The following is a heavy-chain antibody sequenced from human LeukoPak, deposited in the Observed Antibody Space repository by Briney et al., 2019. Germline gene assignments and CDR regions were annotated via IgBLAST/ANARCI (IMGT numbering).Heavy chain of an antibody. J-gene: IGHJ4*02. D-gene: IGHD3-22*01. CDR3: ARDSDYDSSGYYY. V-gene: IGHV1-2*02. CDR1: GYTFTGYY. Sequence: ASVKVSCKASGYTFTGYYMHWVRQAPGQGLEWMGWINPNSGGTNYAQKLQGRVTMTRDTSISTAYMELSRLRSDDTAVYYCARDSDYDSSGYYYWGQGTLVTVSS. CDR2: INPNSGGT.